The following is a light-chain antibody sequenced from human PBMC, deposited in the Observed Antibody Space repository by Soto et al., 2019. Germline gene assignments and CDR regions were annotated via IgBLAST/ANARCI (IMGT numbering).Light chain of an antibody. CDR3: QQYGSSTPVT. V-gene: IGKV3-20*01. CDR2: DAS. Sequence: EIVLTQSPGTLSLSPGERATLSCRASQTVTRSYLAWYQQKPGQAPRLLVYDASARSTGIPPRFSGRGSGTDCTLTISRLEPEDFGVYYCQQYGSSTPVTFGQGTKVDI. J-gene: IGKJ1*01. CDR1: QTVTRSY.